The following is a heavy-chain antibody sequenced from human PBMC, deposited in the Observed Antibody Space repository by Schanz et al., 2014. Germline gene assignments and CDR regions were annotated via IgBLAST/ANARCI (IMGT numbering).Heavy chain of an antibody. Sequence: EVQLLESGGGLVQPGGSLRLSCSASGFTFSTYAMYWVRQAPGKGLEWVSAITGSGSKTYYADSVKGRFTIARDNSKNTLFLQMDSLRVEDTAVYYCIAMGRNTSHCFDHWGQGTLVTVSS. CDR3: IAMGRNTSHCFDH. CDR2: ITGSGSKT. D-gene: IGHD1-1*01. J-gene: IGHJ4*02. CDR1: GFTFSTYA. V-gene: IGHV3-23*01.